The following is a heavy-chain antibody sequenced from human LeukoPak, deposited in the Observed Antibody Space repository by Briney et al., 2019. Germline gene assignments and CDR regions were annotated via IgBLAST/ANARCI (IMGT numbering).Heavy chain of an antibody. CDR3: ARDRPVIMVTTEWDY. CDR2: INPKSGKT. V-gene: IGHV1-2*02. D-gene: IGHD4-17*01. CDR1: GYTFTGYY. J-gene: IGHJ4*02. Sequence: ASVTVSCKASGYTFTGYYMHWVRQAPGQGLEWMGWINPKSGKTNYAQKFQGRVTVTRDTSINTAYMDLSGLTSDDTAVYYCARDRPVIMVTTEWDYWGQGSLVTVSS.